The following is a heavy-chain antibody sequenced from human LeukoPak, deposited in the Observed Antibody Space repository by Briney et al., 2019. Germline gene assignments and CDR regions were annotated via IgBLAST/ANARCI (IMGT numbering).Heavy chain of an antibody. CDR2: ISSSSSYI. CDR1: GFTFDDYG. V-gene: IGHV3-21*01. D-gene: IGHD5-18*01. Sequence: GGSLRLSCAASGFTFDDYGMSWVRQAPGKGLEWVSSISSSSSYIYYADSVKGRFTISRDNAKNSLYLQMNSLRAEDTAVYYCARAPQYSYGSFDYWGQGTLVTVSS. CDR3: ARAPQYSYGSFDY. J-gene: IGHJ4*02.